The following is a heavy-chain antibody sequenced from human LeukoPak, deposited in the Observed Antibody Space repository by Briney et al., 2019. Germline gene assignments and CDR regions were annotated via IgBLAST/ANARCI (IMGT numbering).Heavy chain of an antibody. CDR2: IYASGST. D-gene: IGHD2-2*01. CDR3: ARGVVPAALNWFDP. Sequence: SETLSLTCIVSGGSISGGSYYWSWIRQPAGRGLEWIGRIYASGSTNYNPSLKSRVTISVDTSKNQFSLKLTSVTAADTAVYYCARGVVPAALNWFDPWGQGTLVTVSS. CDR1: GGSISGGSYY. J-gene: IGHJ5*02. V-gene: IGHV4-61*02.